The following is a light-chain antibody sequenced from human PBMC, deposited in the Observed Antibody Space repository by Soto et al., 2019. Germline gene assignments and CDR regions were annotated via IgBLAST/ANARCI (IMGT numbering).Light chain of an antibody. Sequence: QSVLTQPPSGSGAPGQRVTISCTGSSSNIGAGYDVHWYQQLPGAAPKLLIYVNINRPSGVPDRFSGSKSGTSASLAITGLQAEDEADYYCQSYDSSLSGSGVFGTGTKVTVL. CDR1: SSNIGAGYD. J-gene: IGLJ1*01. CDR2: VNI. V-gene: IGLV1-40*01. CDR3: QSYDSSLSGSGV.